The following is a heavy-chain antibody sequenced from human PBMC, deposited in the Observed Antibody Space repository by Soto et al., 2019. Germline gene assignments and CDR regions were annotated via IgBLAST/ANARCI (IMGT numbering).Heavy chain of an antibody. D-gene: IGHD2-15*01. CDR2: INPDNGNT. Sequence: ASVKVSCKASGYTFTGYYMNWVRQAPGQRLEWMGWINPDNGNTKSSQKFQDRVIITRDTSASTAYMDPSSLRSEDTAVYYCARGIATGQLDPWGQGTLVTVSS. V-gene: IGHV1-3*01. CDR1: GYTFTGYY. J-gene: IGHJ5*02. CDR3: ARGIATGQLDP.